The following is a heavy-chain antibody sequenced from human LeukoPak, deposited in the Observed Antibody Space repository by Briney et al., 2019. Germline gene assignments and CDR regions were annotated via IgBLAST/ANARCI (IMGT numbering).Heavy chain of an antibody. CDR1: GFTFSSYG. Sequence: GGSLRLSCAASGFTFSSYGMSWVRQAPGKGRGWVSAISGSGGSTYYADSVKGRFTISRDNSKNTLYLQMNSLRDEDTPVYYCAKEYTAMDYYFDYWGQGTLVTVSS. V-gene: IGHV3-23*01. D-gene: IGHD5-18*01. CDR3: AKEYTAMDYYFDY. CDR2: ISGSGGST. J-gene: IGHJ4*02.